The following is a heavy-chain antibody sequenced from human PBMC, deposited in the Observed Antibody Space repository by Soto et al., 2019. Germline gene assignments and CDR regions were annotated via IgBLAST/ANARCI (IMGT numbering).Heavy chain of an antibody. CDR3: AKDGSYSSSWPYYFDH. V-gene: IGHV3-23*01. D-gene: IGHD6-13*01. CDR2: ISGSGGHT. J-gene: IGHJ4*02. CDR1: GFTFTTYT. Sequence: EVQLLESGGGLVQPGGSLRLSCAASGFTFTTYTMSWLRHAPGKGLEWVSSISGSGGHTYYADSVNGRLIVSIDNSKNTLYLQMNSLRAEDTAVYYCAKDGSYSSSWPYYFDHWGQGTLVTVSS.